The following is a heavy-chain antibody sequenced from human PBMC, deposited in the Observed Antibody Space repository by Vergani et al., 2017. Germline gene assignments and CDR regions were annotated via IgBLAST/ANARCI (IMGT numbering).Heavy chain of an antibody. D-gene: IGHD4-17*01. V-gene: IGHV1-2*02. Sequence: QVQLMQSGAEVKKPGASVKVSCKASGYTFTGYYMHWVRQAPGQGLEWMGWINPNSGGTDYAQKFQGRVTMTRDTSISTAYLQWSSLKASDTAMYYCAGHAHEATVTNFDYWGQGTLVTVSS. CDR2: INPNSGGT. CDR1: GYTFTGYY. J-gene: IGHJ4*02. CDR3: AGHAHEATVTNFDY.